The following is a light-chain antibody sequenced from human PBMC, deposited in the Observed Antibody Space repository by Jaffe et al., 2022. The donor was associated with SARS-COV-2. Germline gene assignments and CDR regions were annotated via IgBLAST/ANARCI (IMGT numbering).Light chain of an antibody. V-gene: IGKV1-16*02. CDR1: QDIRIS. CDR3: QQYKSYPIT. CDR2: DAS. J-gene: IGKJ5*01. Sequence: DIQMTQSPSSLAASVGDRVTITCRASQDIRISLAWFQQKPGKAPKSLMYDASSLQSGVASKFSGSGSGTDFTLTISSLQPEDFATYYCQQYKSYPITFGQGTRLEIK.